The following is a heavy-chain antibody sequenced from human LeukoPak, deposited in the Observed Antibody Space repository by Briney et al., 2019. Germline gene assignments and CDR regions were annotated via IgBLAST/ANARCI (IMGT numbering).Heavy chain of an antibody. J-gene: IGHJ6*02. V-gene: IGHV3-21*01. D-gene: IGHD2-15*01. CDR3: ARVGCSGGRCPGYGMDV. Sequence: GGSLRLSCAASGFTFSSYSMNWVRQAPGKGLEWVSSISSSSTYIYYADSVKGRFTISRDNAKNSLYLQMNSLRVEHTAVYYCARVGCSGGRCPGYGMDVWGQGTTVTVSS. CDR2: ISSSSTYI. CDR1: GFTFSSYS.